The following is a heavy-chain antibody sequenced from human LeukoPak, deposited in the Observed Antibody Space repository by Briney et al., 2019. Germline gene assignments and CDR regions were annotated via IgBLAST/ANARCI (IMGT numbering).Heavy chain of an antibody. J-gene: IGHJ4*02. CDR1: GFTFSSYA. D-gene: IGHD3-10*01. CDR3: ARAPSFQGYNDY. Sequence: GSLRLSCAASGFTFSSYALNWIRQPPGKGLEWIGYIYYTGNTDYNPSLKSRVTISLDTSKNQFSLKLNSVTAADTAVYYCARAPSFQGYNDYWGQGTLVTVSS. V-gene: IGHV4-59*01. CDR2: IYYTGNT.